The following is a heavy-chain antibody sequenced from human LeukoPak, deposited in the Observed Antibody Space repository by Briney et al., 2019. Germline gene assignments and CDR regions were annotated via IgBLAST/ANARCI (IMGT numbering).Heavy chain of an antibody. Sequence: ASVKVSCKASGGTFSSYAISWVRQAPGQGLEWMGGIIPIFGTANYAQKFQGRVTITTDESTSTAYMELSSLRSEDTAVYYCARDREVLYSSSWPTGDYWGQGTLVTVSS. CDR3: ARDREVLYSSSWPTGDY. CDR1: GGTFSSYA. D-gene: IGHD6-13*01. CDR2: IIPIFGTA. J-gene: IGHJ4*02. V-gene: IGHV1-69*05.